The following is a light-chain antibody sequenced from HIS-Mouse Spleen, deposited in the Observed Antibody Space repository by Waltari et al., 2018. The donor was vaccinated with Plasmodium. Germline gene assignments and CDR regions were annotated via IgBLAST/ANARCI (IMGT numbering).Light chain of an antibody. CDR2: EGS. V-gene: IGLV2-23*03. CDR3: CSYAGSSTFV. Sequence: QSALTQPASVSGSPGQSITISCTGTSSDVGSYNLVSWYQQHPGKAPKLMIYEGSKRPSGVSNRFAVSKSGNTASLTSSVLQAEDEADYYCCSYAGSSTFVFGGGTKLTVL. CDR1: SSDVGSYNL. J-gene: IGLJ3*02.